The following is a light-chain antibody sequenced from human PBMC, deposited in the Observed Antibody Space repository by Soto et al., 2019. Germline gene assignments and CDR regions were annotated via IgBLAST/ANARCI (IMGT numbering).Light chain of an antibody. CDR3: MQALRVPYT. CDR1: QGLLLRNENNN. V-gene: IGKV2-28*01. CDR2: LGS. J-gene: IGKJ2*01. Sequence: DIVLPKSPFSLPVTPGEPASIPSRSSQGLLLRNENNNLDWYLQKPGQSPQLLIYLGSNRASGVPDRFSGGGSGTDFTLKISRVEAEDVGVYYCMQALRVPYTFGQGTKLEI.